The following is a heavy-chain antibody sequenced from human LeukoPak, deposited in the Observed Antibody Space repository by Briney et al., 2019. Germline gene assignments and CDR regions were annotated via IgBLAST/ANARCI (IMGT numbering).Heavy chain of an antibody. J-gene: IGHJ4*02. CDR2: ISSNGRTT. V-gene: IGHV3-64*01. CDR3: ARVKGTGRYFDF. D-gene: IGHD3/OR15-3a*01. Sequence: SGGSLTLPCAASGFTFSSYVMHWVRQAPGKGLEYVSAISSNGRTTYYANSVKGRFTISRDNSKNTLYLQMGSLRAEDMAVYYCARVKGTGRYFDFWGQGTLVNVSS. CDR1: GFTFSSYV.